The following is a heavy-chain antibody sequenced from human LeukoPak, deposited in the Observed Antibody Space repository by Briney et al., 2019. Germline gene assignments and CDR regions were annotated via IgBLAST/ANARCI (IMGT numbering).Heavy chain of an antibody. CDR3: ARVSWLADRGLDY. CDR2: IYSGGST. CDR1: GFTVSSNY. Sequence: GGSLRLSYAASGFTVSSNYMSWVRQAPGKGLEWVSVIYSGGSTYYADSVKGRFTISRDNSKNTLYLQMNSLRAEDTAVYYCARVSWLADRGLDYWGQGTLVTVSS. J-gene: IGHJ4*02. V-gene: IGHV3-66*01. D-gene: IGHD6-19*01.